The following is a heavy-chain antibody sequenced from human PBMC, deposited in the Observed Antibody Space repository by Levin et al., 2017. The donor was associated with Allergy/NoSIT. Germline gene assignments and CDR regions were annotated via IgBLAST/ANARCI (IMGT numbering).Heavy chain of an antibody. CDR3: ARPMYYYGSGSYYFSGSARYYYMDV. D-gene: IGHD3-10*01. CDR2: INHSGST. CDR1: GGSFSGYY. Sequence: SETLSLTCAVYGGSFSGYYWSWIRQPPGKGLEWIGEINHSGSTNYNPSLKSRVTISVDTSKNQFSLKLSSVTAADTAVYYCARPMYYYGSGSYYFSGSARYYYMDVWGKGTTVTVSS. J-gene: IGHJ6*03. V-gene: IGHV4-34*01.